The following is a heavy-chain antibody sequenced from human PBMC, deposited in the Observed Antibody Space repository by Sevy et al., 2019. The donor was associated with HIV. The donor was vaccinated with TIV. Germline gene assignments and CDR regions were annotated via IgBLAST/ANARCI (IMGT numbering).Heavy chain of an antibody. Sequence: ASVKVSCKVSGLTLTQLSIHWVRQAPGKGLEWMGTFDPEDDEKIYAQKFQGRVTMTEDTSTDKAYMELSRLRSDDTAVYYCATKKDYNESSGYPFDYWGQGTLVTVSS. CDR3: ATKKDYNESSGYPFDY. J-gene: IGHJ4*02. CDR1: GLTLTQLS. CDR2: FDPEDDEK. V-gene: IGHV1-24*01. D-gene: IGHD5-12*01.